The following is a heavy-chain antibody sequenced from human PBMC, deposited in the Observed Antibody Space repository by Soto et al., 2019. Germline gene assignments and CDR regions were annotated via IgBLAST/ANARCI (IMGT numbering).Heavy chain of an antibody. J-gene: IGHJ4*02. V-gene: IGHV3-7*05. Sequence: EVQLVETGGGLVQPGGSLRLSCAASGFTFSNSWMTWVRQAPGKGLERVAIINPDGSKKSYVDSVEGRFTISRDNSNTSLYLQMNSLRADDTAVYYCARDVAYSTFDYWGQGTLVTVSS. CDR2: INPDGSKK. CDR3: ARDVAYSTFDY. CDR1: GFTFSNSW. D-gene: IGHD3-16*01.